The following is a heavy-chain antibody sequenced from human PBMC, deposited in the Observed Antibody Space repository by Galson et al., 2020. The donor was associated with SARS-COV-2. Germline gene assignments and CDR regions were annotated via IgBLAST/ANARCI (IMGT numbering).Heavy chain of an antibody. V-gene: IGHV3-30*03. Sequence: GGSLRLSCAASGFTFSSYGMHWVRQAPGTGMEWVGVISYDGSNKYYADSVKGRFTISRDNSKNTLYLQMNSLRAEDTAVYYCARNPGSGWYVGDYWGQGTLVTVSS. CDR1: GFTFSSYG. CDR3: ARNPGSGWYVGDY. CDR2: ISYDGSNK. J-gene: IGHJ4*02. D-gene: IGHD6-19*01.